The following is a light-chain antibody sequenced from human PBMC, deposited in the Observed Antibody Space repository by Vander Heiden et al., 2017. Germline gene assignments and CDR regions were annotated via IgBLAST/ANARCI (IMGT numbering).Light chain of an antibody. CDR1: QSVLYSSNNQNY. Sequence: DIVMTQSPDSLAVSLGERATINCKSSQSVLYSSNNQNYLAWYRQKPGQPPELLIYWASTRESGVPDRFSGSGSGTDFTLTISSLQAEDVAVYYCQQYYTTLTFGQGTRLEIK. V-gene: IGKV4-1*01. J-gene: IGKJ5*01. CDR2: WAS. CDR3: QQYYTTLT.